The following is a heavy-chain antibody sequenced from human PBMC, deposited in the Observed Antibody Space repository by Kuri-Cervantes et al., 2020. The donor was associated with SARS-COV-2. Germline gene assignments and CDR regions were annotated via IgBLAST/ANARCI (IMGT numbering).Heavy chain of an antibody. CDR2: IIPILGIA. Sequence: SVKVSCKASGDTFSSYAISWVRQAPGQGLEWMGRIIPILGIANYAQKFQGRVTITADKSTSKAYMELSSLRPEDTAVYYCATGAAAGTLGWFDPWGQGTLVTVSS. CDR1: GDTFSSYA. D-gene: IGHD6-13*01. CDR3: ATGAAAGTLGWFDP. J-gene: IGHJ5*02. V-gene: IGHV1-69*04.